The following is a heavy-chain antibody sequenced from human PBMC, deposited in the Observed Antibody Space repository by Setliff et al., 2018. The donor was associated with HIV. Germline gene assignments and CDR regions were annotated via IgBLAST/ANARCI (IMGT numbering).Heavy chain of an antibody. Sequence: GSLRLSCAVSGFTFSGYWMTWVRQSPGKGLEWIGFILNREITNYNPSLQSRVSISMDTSKNQFSLKLHSVTAADTAIYHCAKGGASSRWLGPWGQGTLVTVS. CDR2: ILNREIT. V-gene: IGHV4-59*01. J-gene: IGHJ5*02. CDR1: GFTFSGYW. CDR3: AKGGASSRWLGP. D-gene: IGHD3-16*01.